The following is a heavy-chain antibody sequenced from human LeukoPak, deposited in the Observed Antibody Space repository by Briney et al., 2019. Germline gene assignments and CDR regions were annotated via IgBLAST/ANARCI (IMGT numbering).Heavy chain of an antibody. CDR1: GYTFMSHG. D-gene: IGHD3-16*01. J-gene: IGHJ3*02. V-gene: IGHV1-18*01. CDR3: ARATGTWGHDGFDI. CDR2: ISGYSSNT. Sequence: ASVKVSCKAYGYTFMSHGISWVRRAPGQGLEWMGWISGYSSNTNYAQRLQGRVTMTTDTSTTTAYMELRSLRSDDTAVYYCARATGTWGHDGFDIWGQGTMVTVSS.